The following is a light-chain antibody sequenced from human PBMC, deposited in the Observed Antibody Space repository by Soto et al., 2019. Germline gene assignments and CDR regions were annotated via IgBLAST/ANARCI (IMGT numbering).Light chain of an antibody. J-gene: IGLJ2*01. V-gene: IGLV1-47*02. CDR2: SNN. Sequence: QSALTQPPSASGTPGQRVFISCSGSSSNIGGTNYAYWYQQLPGAAPKLLMHSNNLRPSGVPERISGSKSGTSASLAISGLRSEDEAVYYCASWDDRLGAVIFGGGTKGTVL. CDR3: ASWDDRLGAVI. CDR1: SSNIGGTNY.